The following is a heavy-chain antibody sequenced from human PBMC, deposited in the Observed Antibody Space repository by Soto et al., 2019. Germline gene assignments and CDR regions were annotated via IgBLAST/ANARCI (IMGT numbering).Heavy chain of an antibody. CDR3: ASPHGNSYGFGFDI. V-gene: IGHV5-51*01. D-gene: IGHD4-17*01. CDR2: IYPGDSDT. Sequence: GESLKIACNGSGYTFYSYWIAWVRQVPGKGLEWMGIIYPGDSDTRYSPSFQGQVTISADKSINTAYLQWSSLKASDTAMYYCASPHGNSYGFGFDIWGQGTIVTVSS. J-gene: IGHJ3*02. CDR1: GYTFYSYW.